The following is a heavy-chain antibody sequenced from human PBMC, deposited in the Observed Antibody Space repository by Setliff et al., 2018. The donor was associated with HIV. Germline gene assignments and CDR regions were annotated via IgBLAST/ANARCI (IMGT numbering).Heavy chain of an antibody. J-gene: IGHJ4*02. CDR1: GDFVSSDRAA. CDR3: AKGPGYSSSWYYFNY. V-gene: IGHV6-1*01. CDR2: TYYNSRWNY. Sequence: PSQTLSLTCAISGDFVSSDRAAWNWIRQSPSRGLEWLGRTYYNSRWNYDYAASVESRITITSDTSKNQLSLHLTSVTPEDTAVYYCAKGPGYSSSWYYFNYWGQGTLVTVSS. D-gene: IGHD6-13*01.